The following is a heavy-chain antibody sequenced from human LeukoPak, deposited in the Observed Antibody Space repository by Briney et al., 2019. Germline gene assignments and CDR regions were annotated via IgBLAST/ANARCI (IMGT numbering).Heavy chain of an antibody. CDR1: GGSISNYY. CDR3: AKSSGYYQYYFDY. V-gene: IGHV4-59*12. J-gene: IGHJ4*02. CDR2: IYYSGST. D-gene: IGHD3-22*01. Sequence: SETLSLTCTVSGGSISNYYWSWIRQPPGKGLEWIGYIYYSGSTNYNPSLKSRVTISVDTSKNQFSLKLSSVTAADTAVYYCAKSSGYYQYYFDYWGQGTLVTVSS.